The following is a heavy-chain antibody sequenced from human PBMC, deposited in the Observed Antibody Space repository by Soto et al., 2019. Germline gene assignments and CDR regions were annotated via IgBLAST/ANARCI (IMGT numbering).Heavy chain of an antibody. D-gene: IGHD3-22*01. CDR2: ISSSSSTI. CDR3: VRDAYDYDDTSGYYRH. CDR1: AFTFTSYK. J-gene: IGHJ4*02. Sequence: PGGSLRLSCAASAFTFTSYKMNWVRQAPGKGLEWVSYISSSSSTIYYADSVKGRFTISRDNAKNSLYLQMNSLRDEDTVVYYCVRDAYDYDDTSGYYRHWGPGALVSGSS. V-gene: IGHV3-48*02.